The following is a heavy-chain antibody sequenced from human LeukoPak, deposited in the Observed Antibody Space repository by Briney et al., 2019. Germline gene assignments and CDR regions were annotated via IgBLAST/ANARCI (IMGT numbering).Heavy chain of an antibody. V-gene: IGHV4-38-2*02. CDR3: ARPAAGLDY. CDR2: INHSGST. Sequence: PSETLSLTCTVSGYSISSGYYWGWIRQPPGKGLEWIGEINHSGSTNYNPSLKSRVTISVDTSKNQFSLKLSSVTAADTAVYYCARPAAGLDYWGQGTLVTVSS. J-gene: IGHJ4*02. CDR1: GYSISSGYY. D-gene: IGHD6-13*01.